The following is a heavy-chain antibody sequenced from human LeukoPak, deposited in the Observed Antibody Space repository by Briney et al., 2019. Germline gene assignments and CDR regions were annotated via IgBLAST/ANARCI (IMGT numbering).Heavy chain of an antibody. CDR2: VTPSGGTT. V-gene: IGHV3-23*01. Sequence: GGSLRLSCAASGFTFSSYAMSWVRQAPGLGLEWVSAVTPSGGTTYFADSVKGRFTLSRDNSKNTLYLQMNSLRTEDTAVYYCATSRDFYDTSGYYPYYFDCWGQGTLVTVSS. D-gene: IGHD3-22*01. J-gene: IGHJ4*02. CDR1: GFTFSSYA. CDR3: ATSRDFYDTSGYYPYYFDC.